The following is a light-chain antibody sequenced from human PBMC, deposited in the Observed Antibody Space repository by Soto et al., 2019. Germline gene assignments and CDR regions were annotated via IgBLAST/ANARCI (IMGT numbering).Light chain of an antibody. J-gene: IGKJ2*01. V-gene: IGKV3-15*01. Sequence: EMVMTQSPATLSVSPGERATLSCRASQNLSRNLAWYQQQPGQAPRLLIFYASTRATGIPARFSGSGSWTDFPLSISSLQSEDFAVYYCQQYDKWPHTFGQGTKLEIK. CDR2: YAS. CDR3: QQYDKWPHT. CDR1: QNLSRN.